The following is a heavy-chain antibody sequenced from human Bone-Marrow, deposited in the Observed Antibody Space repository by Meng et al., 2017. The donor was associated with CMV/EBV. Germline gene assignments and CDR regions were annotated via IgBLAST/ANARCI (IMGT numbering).Heavy chain of an antibody. Sequence: SSVKVSCKASGYTFTSYGISWVRQAPGQGLEWMGGIIPIFGTANYAQKFQGRVTITTDESTSTACMELSSLRSEDTAVYYCARAPKGTTTPFDYWGQGTLVTVSS. D-gene: IGHD1-7*01. V-gene: IGHV1-69*05. CDR2: IIPIFGTA. CDR1: GYTFTSYG. J-gene: IGHJ4*02. CDR3: ARAPKGTTTPFDY.